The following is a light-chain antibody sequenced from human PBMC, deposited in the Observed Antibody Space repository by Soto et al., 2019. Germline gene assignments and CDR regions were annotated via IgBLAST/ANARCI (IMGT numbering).Light chain of an antibody. Sequence: QSVLTQPGSVSGSPGHSITISCTGTSSDVGAYNYVSWYQHHPGKVPKLLIYEVTNRPSGVSDRFSGSKSGNTASLTISGLQAEDDADYYCSSKRDSSNLFVFGTGTKVTAL. CDR2: EVT. J-gene: IGLJ1*01. CDR1: SSDVGAYNY. CDR3: SSKRDSSNLFV. V-gene: IGLV2-14*01.